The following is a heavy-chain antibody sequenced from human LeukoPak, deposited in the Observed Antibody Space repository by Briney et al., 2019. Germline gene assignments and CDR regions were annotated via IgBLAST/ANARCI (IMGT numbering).Heavy chain of an antibody. V-gene: IGHV4-38-2*02. CDR2: IHHSGST. Sequence: PSETLSLTCSVSGYSISSTYYWGWIRQPPGKRLEWIGSIHHSGSTYYNPSLKSRVTTSVDTSKNQFSLKLSSVTAADTAVYYCARGGGKQLWSETPFDYWGQGTLVTVSS. D-gene: IGHD5-18*01. J-gene: IGHJ4*02. CDR1: GYSISSTYY. CDR3: ARGGGKQLWSETPFDY.